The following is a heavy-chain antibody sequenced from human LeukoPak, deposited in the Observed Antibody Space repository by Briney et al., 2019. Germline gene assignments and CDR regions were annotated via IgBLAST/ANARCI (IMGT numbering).Heavy chain of an antibody. CDR2: IKSKTDGGTT. Sequence: GGSLRLSCAASGFAFSNAWMSWVRQAPGKGLEWVCRIKSKTDGGTTDYAAPVKDRFTISRDDSKNTLYLQMNSLKTEDTAVYYCTTDPELALIGYWGQGTLVTVSS. CDR3: TTDPELALIGY. V-gene: IGHV3-15*01. J-gene: IGHJ4*02. CDR1: GFAFSNAW.